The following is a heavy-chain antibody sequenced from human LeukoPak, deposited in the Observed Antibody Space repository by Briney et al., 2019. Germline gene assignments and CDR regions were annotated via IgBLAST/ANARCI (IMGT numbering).Heavy chain of an antibody. D-gene: IGHD5-18*01. J-gene: IGHJ4*02. CDR1: GYTFTGYY. Sequence: ASVKVSCKASGYTFTGYYIHWVRQAPGQGLEWMGWINPNSGGTNYAQKFQGRVTMTRDTSISTAYMELSRVRSDDTAVYYCARDGPRGYSYGYVWYYFDYWGQGTLVTVSS. CDR2: INPNSGGT. CDR3: ARDGPRGYSYGYVWYYFDY. V-gene: IGHV1-2*02.